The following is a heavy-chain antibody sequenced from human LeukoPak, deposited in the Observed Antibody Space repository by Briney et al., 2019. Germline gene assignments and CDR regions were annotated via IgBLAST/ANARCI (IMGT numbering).Heavy chain of an antibody. CDR2: IYYSGST. D-gene: IGHD1-14*01. J-gene: IGHJ4*02. V-gene: IGHV4-59*01. Sequence: SSETLSLTCTVSGGSISSYYWSWIRQPPGKGLEWIGYIYYSGSTNYNLSLKSRVTISVDTSKNQFSLKLSSVTAADTAVYYCARDDRNWGYFDYWGQGTLVTVSS. CDR3: ARDDRNWGYFDY. CDR1: GGSISSYY.